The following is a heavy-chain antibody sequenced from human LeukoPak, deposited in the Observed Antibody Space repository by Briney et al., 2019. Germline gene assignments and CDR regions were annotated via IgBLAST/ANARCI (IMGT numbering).Heavy chain of an antibody. D-gene: IGHD1-26*01. CDR1: GFTFSNYA. Sequence: GESLRLSCAASGFTFSNYAMNWVRQAPGKGLEWVSTISGSGGSTYYADSVKGRFTISRDNSKNTLYLQMNSLRAEDTAVYYCARGGRGSSNFDYWGQGTLVTVSS. CDR2: ISGSGGST. CDR3: ARGGRGSSNFDY. V-gene: IGHV3-23*01. J-gene: IGHJ4*02.